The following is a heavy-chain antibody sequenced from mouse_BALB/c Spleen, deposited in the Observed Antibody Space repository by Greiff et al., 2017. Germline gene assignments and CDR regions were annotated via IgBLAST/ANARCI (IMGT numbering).Heavy chain of an antibody. D-gene: IGHD4-1*01. CDR2: ISSGGSYT. J-gene: IGHJ3*01. V-gene: IGHV5-6-4*01. CDR1: GFTFSSYT. Sequence: EVQRVESGGGLVKPGGSLKLSCAASGFTFSSYTMSWVRQTPEKRLEWVATISSGGSYTYYPDSVKGRFTISRDNAKNTLYLQMSSLKSEDTAMYYCTRDWDERFAYWGQGTLVTVSA. CDR3: TRDWDERFAY.